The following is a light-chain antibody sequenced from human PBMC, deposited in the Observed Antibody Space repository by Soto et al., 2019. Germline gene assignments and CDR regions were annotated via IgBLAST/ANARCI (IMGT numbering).Light chain of an antibody. CDR2: AAS. J-gene: IGKJ5*01. V-gene: IGKV1-39*01. Sequence: IQLTQSPSSLSASVGDRVTITCRASQDISSYLNWYQQKPGKAPKLLIYAASSLQSGVPSRFSGSGSGTDFTLTISSLQPEDFATYYCQQSYSTPITFGQGTQLEIK. CDR3: QQSYSTPIT. CDR1: QDISSY.